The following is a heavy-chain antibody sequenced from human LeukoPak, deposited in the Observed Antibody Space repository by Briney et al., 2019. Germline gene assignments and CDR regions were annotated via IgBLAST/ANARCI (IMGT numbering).Heavy chain of an antibody. D-gene: IGHD3-22*01. V-gene: IGHV4-34*01. CDR3: ARGTFYDSSGYYYYYYYMDV. CDR2: INHSGST. CDR1: GGSFSGYY. J-gene: IGHJ6*03. Sequence: SETLSLTCAVYGGSFSGYYWSWIRQPPGKGLEWIGEINHSGSTNYNPSLKSRVTISVGTSKNQFSLKLSSVTAADTAVYYCARGTFYDSSGYYYYYYYMDVWGKGTTVTVSS.